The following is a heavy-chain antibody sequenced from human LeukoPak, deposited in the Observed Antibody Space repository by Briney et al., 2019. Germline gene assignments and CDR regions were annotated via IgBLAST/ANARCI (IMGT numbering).Heavy chain of an antibody. CDR2: INHSGST. J-gene: IGHJ4*02. Sequence: SETLSLTCAVYGGSFSGYYWSWIRQPPGKGLEWIGEINHSGSTNYNPSLKSRVTISVDTSKNQFSLKLSFVTAADTAVYYCATRRTYGGTPRPFDYWGQGTLVTASS. D-gene: IGHD4-23*01. V-gene: IGHV4-34*01. CDR3: ATRRTYGGTPRPFDY. CDR1: GGSFSGYY.